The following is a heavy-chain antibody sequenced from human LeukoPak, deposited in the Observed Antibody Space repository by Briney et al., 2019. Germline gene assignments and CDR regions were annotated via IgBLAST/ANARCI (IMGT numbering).Heavy chain of an antibody. D-gene: IGHD3-22*01. Sequence: SQTLSLTCTVSGGSISSGSYYWSWIRQPAGKGLEWIGRIYTSGSTNYNPSLKSRVTMSVDTSKNQFSLKLSSVTAADTAVYYCAREYYDSSGYYYLNWFDPWGQGTLVTVSS. J-gene: IGHJ5*02. CDR2: IYTSGST. V-gene: IGHV4-61*02. CDR1: GGSISSGSYY. CDR3: AREYYDSSGYYYLNWFDP.